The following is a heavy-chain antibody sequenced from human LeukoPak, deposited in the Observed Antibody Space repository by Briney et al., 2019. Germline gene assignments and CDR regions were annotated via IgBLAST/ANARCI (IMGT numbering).Heavy chain of an antibody. CDR1: GFTFSGFA. D-gene: IGHD3-22*01. Sequence: GRSLRLSCAASGFTFSGFAMHWVRQAPGKGLEWVAVISYDGSNKYSADSVKGRFTISRDNSKNTLYLQMNSLRAEDTAVYYCATQVGYYDSSGYRNFDYWGQGTLVTVSS. CDR2: ISYDGSNK. J-gene: IGHJ4*02. V-gene: IGHV3-30*04. CDR3: ATQVGYYDSSGYRNFDY.